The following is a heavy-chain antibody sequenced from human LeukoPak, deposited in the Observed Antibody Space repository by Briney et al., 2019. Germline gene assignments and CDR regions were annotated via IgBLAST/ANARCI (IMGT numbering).Heavy chain of an antibody. Sequence: ASVKVSCKASGYTFTNYYLHWVRQAPGQGLEWLGWINPNSGATKYAHNFQGRVTMTRDPSISTAYMELTRLRSDDTAMYFCARDQARVVVVVSTTLVFDLWGQGTMTTVSS. CDR1: GYTFTNYY. CDR3: ARDQARVVVVVSTTLVFDL. CDR2: INPNSGAT. D-gene: IGHD2-15*01. J-gene: IGHJ3*01. V-gene: IGHV1-2*07.